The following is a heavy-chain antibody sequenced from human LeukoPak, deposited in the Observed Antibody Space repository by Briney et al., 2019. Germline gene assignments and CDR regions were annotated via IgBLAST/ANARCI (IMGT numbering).Heavy chain of an antibody. CDR1: GFTFSTYG. CDR2: VSNSGDTT. V-gene: IGHV3-23*01. Sequence: GGSLRLSCVASGFTFSTYGMIWVRQAPGKGPEWVSLVSNSGDTTNYADSVKGRFTISRDNSKNTLYLQMDSLRAEDTAAYYCANIGSSTFGSTGFWGQGTLVTLSS. J-gene: IGHJ4*02. CDR3: ANIGSSTFGSTGF. D-gene: IGHD3-10*01.